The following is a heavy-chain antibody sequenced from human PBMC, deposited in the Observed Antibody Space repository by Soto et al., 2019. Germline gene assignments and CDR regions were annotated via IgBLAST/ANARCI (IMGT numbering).Heavy chain of an antibody. V-gene: IGHV2-5*02. J-gene: IGHJ5*02. Sequence: QITLKESGPRLVKPTQTLTLTCTFSGFSLSTSGVGVGWIRQPPGKALEWLELIYWDDDKRYSPSLKSRLTITKDTSKNQVVLTMTNMDPVDTATYYCAHSLIGYYYDSSGSSWFDPWGQGTLVTVSS. CDR3: AHSLIGYYYDSSGSSWFDP. D-gene: IGHD3-22*01. CDR2: IYWDDDK. CDR1: GFSLSTSGVG.